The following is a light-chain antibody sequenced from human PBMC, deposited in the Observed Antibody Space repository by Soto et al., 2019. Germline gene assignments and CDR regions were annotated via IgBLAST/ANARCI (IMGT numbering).Light chain of an antibody. Sequence: EIVLTQSPGTLSLSPGERATLSCRASQSVSSSYLAWYQQKPGQAPRLLIYGASSRATGIPDRFSGSGSGTDFTLTISRLEPEGFAVYYCQQYGSSPWTFCQGNKVESK. V-gene: IGKV3-20*01. CDR2: GAS. J-gene: IGKJ1*01. CDR3: QQYGSSPWT. CDR1: QSVSSSY.